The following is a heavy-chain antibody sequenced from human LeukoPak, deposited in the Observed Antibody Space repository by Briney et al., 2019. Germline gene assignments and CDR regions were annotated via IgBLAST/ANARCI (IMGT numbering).Heavy chain of an antibody. CDR1: GFTVSSNY. V-gene: IGHV3-53*01. CDR3: ARGFMISDY. J-gene: IGHJ4*02. Sequence: GGSLRLSCAASGFTVSSNYMSWVRQAPGKGREWVSVIFSGGSTYYSESVKGRFTISRDNSKNTLYLQMNSLRAEDTAVYYCARGFMISDYWGQGTLVPVSS. CDR2: IFSGGST. D-gene: IGHD3/OR15-3a*01.